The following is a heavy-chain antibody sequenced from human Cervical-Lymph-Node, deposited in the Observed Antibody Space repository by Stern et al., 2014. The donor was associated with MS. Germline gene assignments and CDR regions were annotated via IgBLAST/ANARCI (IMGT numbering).Heavy chain of an antibody. Sequence: EVQLVESGGGLVKPGGSRRLSCAASGFTFSSYSMNWVRQAPGKGLEWVASISSGGSYIYYADSLKGRFTISRDNAKNSLYLQMNSLRAEDTAVYYCARGRGGNYRYYFDYWGQGTLVTVSS. V-gene: IGHV3-21*01. D-gene: IGHD4-23*01. CDR2: ISSGGSYI. CDR1: GFTFSSYS. J-gene: IGHJ4*02. CDR3: ARGRGGNYRYYFDY.